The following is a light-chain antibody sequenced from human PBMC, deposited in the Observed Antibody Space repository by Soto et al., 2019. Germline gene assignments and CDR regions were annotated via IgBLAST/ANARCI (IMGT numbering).Light chain of an antibody. V-gene: IGKV3-20*01. J-gene: IGKJ5*01. CDR1: QSVSSSY. CDR3: QQYGSLPIT. Sequence: EIVLTQSPGTLSLSPGEIATLSFSTSQSVSSSYLAWYQQKPGQAPRLLIYGASSRATGIPGRFSGSGSGTDFTLTINRLEPEDFAVYYCQQYGSLPITFGQGTRLEI. CDR2: GAS.